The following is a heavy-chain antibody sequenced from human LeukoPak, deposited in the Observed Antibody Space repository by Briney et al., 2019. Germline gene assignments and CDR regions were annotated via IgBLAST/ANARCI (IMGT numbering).Heavy chain of an antibody. J-gene: IGHJ4*02. D-gene: IGHD2-15*01. CDR3: ARGVVAAPQTFDY. V-gene: IGHV4-59*01. CDR1: GGSISSYY. CDR2: IYYSGST. Sequence: TSETLSLTCTVSGGSISSYYWSWIRQPPGKGLEWIGYIYYSGSTNYNPSLKSRVTISVDTSKNQFSLKLSSVTAADTAVYYCARGVVAAPQTFDYWGQGTLVTVSS.